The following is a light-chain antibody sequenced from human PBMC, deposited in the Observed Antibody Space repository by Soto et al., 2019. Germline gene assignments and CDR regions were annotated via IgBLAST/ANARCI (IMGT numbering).Light chain of an antibody. V-gene: IGKV3-20*01. J-gene: IGKJ1*01. CDR3: QQYGSSSWT. CDR1: HSVSSSY. Sequence: ENVLTQSPGTLSLSPGERATLSCRASHSVSSSYLAWYQQKPGQAPRLLIYGASSRATGIPDRFSGSGSGTDFTLTISRLEPEDFAVYYCQQYGSSSWTFGQGTKVDIK. CDR2: GAS.